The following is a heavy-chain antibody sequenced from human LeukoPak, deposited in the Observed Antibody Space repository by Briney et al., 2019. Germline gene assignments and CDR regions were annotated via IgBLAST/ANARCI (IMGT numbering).Heavy chain of an antibody. D-gene: IGHD3-22*01. CDR3: ARETGGYYDSFDY. CDR1: GYTFTSYD. V-gene: IGHV1-8*02. CDR2: VNTNSGNT. Sequence: GASVKVSCKTSGYTFTSYDINWVRQAPGQGLEWMGWVNTNSGNTGYAQKFQGRVTMTRSTSISTAYMELSSLRSEDTAVYYCARETGGYYDSFDYWGQGTLVTVSS. J-gene: IGHJ4*02.